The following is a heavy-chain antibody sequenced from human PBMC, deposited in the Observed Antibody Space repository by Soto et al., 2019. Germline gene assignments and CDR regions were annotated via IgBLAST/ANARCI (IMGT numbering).Heavy chain of an antibody. CDR3: TRDLESGEWLGGVYGMDV. J-gene: IGHJ6*02. D-gene: IGHD3-3*01. CDR1: GYTFTSYG. V-gene: IGHV1-18*01. Sequence: QVQLVQSGAEVKKPGASVKVSCKASGYTFTSYGISWVRQAPGQGLEWMGWISAYNGNTNYAQKLQGRVTMTTDTSTSTAYMELRSLTSDDTAAYYCTRDLESGEWLGGVYGMDVWGQGTTVTVSS. CDR2: ISAYNGNT.